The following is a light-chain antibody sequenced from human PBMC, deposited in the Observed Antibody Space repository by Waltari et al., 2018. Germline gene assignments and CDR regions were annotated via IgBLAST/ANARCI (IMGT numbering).Light chain of an antibody. V-gene: IGLV2-18*02. Sequence: QSALTQPPSVSGSPGLSVTISCTVTSSDIGRHNRVSWYQQSPGTAPKLIIFEFSNRPSGVPDRFSGSKSANTASLTISGLQPEDEGDYYCSSYTISNTIFGGGTKLTVL. CDR2: EFS. CDR3: SSYTISNTI. CDR1: SSDIGRHNR. J-gene: IGLJ2*01.